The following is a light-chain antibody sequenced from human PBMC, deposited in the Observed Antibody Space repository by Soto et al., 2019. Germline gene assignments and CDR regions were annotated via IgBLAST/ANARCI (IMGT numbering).Light chain of an antibody. J-gene: IGKJ1*01. CDR2: GTS. V-gene: IGKV3-20*01. Sequence: ENVLTQSPGTLSLSPGERATLSCRASQSVSSYSLAWYQQKPGQAPRLVMYGTSNRATGIPDRFSGSGSGTDVTLTISRLELEDFAVYYWQQYDSSPRTFGQGTKVEIK. CDR3: QQYDSSPRT. CDR1: QSVSSYS.